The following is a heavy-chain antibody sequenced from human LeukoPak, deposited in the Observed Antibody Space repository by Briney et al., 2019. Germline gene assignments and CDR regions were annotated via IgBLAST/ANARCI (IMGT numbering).Heavy chain of an antibody. CDR1: GYTFTSYF. Sequence: ASVKVSCKASGYTFTSYFMHWVRQAPGRGLEWMGIINPSGGSTNYAQKFQGRVTMTRDTSTSTVYMELSSLRSEDTAVYYCARGRITMVRGNYGMDVWGQGTTVTVSS. J-gene: IGHJ6*02. CDR2: INPSGGST. CDR3: ARGRITMVRGNYGMDV. V-gene: IGHV1-46*01. D-gene: IGHD3-10*01.